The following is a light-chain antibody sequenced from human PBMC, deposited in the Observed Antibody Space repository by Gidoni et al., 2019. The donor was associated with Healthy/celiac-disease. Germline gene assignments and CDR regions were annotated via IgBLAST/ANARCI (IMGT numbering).Light chain of an antibody. V-gene: IGKV4-1*01. J-gene: IGKJ2*01. Sequence: DIVMTQSPDSLAVSLGERATINCKSSQSVLYSSNNRNYLAWYQQKPGQPLKLLIYWASTRESGVPDRFSGSGSGTDFTLTISSLQAEDVAVYYCQQYYSTLYTFGQXTKLEIK. CDR1: QSVLYSSNNRNY. CDR3: QQYYSTLYT. CDR2: WAS.